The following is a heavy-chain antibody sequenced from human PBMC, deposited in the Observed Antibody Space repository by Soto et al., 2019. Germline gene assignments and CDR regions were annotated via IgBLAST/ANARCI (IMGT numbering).Heavy chain of an antibody. Sequence: QITLKESGPTLVKPTQTLTLTCTFSGFSLRSGGEGVGWIRQPPGKALEWLALIYCDDDKRYRPSLKNRLTITKDTSKDQVALTMNELDPEDTATYYCVHRKYSSDLYQTGHFDYWGQGILVTVSS. CDR1: GFSLRSGGEG. CDR2: IYCDDDK. CDR3: VHRKYSSDLYQTGHFDY. J-gene: IGHJ4*02. D-gene: IGHD6-25*01. V-gene: IGHV2-5*02.